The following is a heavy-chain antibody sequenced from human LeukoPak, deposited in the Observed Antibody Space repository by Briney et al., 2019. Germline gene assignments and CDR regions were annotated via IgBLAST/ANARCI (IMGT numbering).Heavy chain of an antibody. D-gene: IGHD3-3*01. CDR3: AGRRSGYFVYYFDY. CDR2: INHSGST. CDR1: GGSFSGYY. V-gene: IGHV4-34*01. Sequence: PSETLSLTCAVYGGSFSGYYWSWIRQPPGKGLEWIGEINHSGSTNYNPSLKSRVTISVDTSKNQFSLKLSSVTAADTAVYYCAGRRSGYFVYYFDYWGQGTLVTVSS. J-gene: IGHJ4*02.